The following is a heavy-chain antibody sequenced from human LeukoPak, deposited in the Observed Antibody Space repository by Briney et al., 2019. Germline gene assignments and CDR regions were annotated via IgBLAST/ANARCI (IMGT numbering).Heavy chain of an antibody. J-gene: IGHJ3*02. V-gene: IGHV3-30-3*01. CDR2: ISYDGSNK. CDR3: ARDLGYGGNSWSAFDI. Sequence: GGSLRLSCAASGFTFSSYAMHWVRQAPGKGLEWVAVISYDGSNKYYADPVKGRFTISRDNSKNTLYLQMNSLRAEDTAVYYCARDLGYGGNSWSAFDIWGQGTMVTVSS. CDR1: GFTFSSYA. D-gene: IGHD4-23*01.